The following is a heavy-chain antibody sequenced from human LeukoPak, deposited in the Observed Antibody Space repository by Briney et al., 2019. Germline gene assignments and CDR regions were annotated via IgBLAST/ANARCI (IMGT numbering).Heavy chain of an antibody. Sequence: GRSLRLSCAASGFTFSSYAMHWVRQAPGKGLEWVAVISYDGSNKYYADSVKGRFTISRDNSKNTLYLQMNSLRAEDTAVYYCARDHEHYDYVWGSYRQSGFDYWGQGTLVTVSS. V-gene: IGHV3-30-3*01. D-gene: IGHD3-16*02. CDR1: GFTFSSYA. CDR2: ISYDGSNK. J-gene: IGHJ4*02. CDR3: ARDHEHYDYVWGSYRQSGFDY.